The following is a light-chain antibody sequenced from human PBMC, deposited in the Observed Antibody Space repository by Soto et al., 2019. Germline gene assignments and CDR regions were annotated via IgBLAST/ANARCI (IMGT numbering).Light chain of an antibody. CDR2: DVS. CDR3: QQYNSHPRT. Sequence: DIQMTQSPSTLSASVGDRVTITCRASQSISGWLAWYQQKPGKAPKLLIYDVSSLESGVPSRFSGSGSGTEFTLAISSLQPDDFATYYCQQYNSHPRTFGQGTKVDIK. CDR1: QSISGW. J-gene: IGKJ1*01. V-gene: IGKV1-5*01.